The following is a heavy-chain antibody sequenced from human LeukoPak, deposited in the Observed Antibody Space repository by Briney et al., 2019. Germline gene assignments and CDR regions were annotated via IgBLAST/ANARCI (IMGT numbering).Heavy chain of an antibody. CDR1: GGSISSYY. V-gene: IGHV4-59*08. CDR2: IYYSGST. J-gene: IGHJ5*02. Sequence: PSETLSLTCTVSGGSISSYYWSWIRQPPGKGLEWIGNIYYSGSTNYNPSLKSRVTISVDTSKKQFSLKLSSVTAADTAVYYCASLSRFGALRWFDPWGQGTLVTVSS. D-gene: IGHD3-10*01. CDR3: ASLSRFGALRWFDP.